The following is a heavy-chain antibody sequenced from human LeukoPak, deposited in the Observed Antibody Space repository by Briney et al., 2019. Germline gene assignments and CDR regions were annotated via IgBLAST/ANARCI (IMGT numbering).Heavy chain of an antibody. CDR1: GFTFSNYG. CDR3: AKNFDY. V-gene: IGHV3-33*06. CDR2: IYYDGSNK. J-gene: IGHJ4*02. Sequence: GGSLRLSCATSGFTFSNYGMHWVRQAPGKGLEWVALIYYDGSNKYYADSVKGRFTISRDNSRSTLYLQMNSLRVEDTAVYYCAKNFDYWGQGTLVTVSS.